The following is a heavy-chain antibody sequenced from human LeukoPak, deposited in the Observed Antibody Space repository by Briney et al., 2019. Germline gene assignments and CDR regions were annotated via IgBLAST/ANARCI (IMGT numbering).Heavy chain of an antibody. D-gene: IGHD3-22*01. J-gene: IGHJ4*02. CDR1: GFTFSIYW. V-gene: IGHV3-7*01. CDR2: IKQDGSEK. CDR3: ARDASTMIVAQGDY. Sequence: PGGSLRLSCAASGFTFSIYWVSWVRQAPGKGLEWVANIKQDGSEKYYVDSVKGRFTISRDNAKNSLYLQMNSLRAEDTAVYYCARDASTMIVAQGDYWGQGTLVTVSS.